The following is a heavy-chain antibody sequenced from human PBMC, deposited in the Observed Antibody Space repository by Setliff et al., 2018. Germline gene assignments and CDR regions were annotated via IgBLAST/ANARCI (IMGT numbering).Heavy chain of an antibody. CDR1: GFSFSSYW. CDR2: INSDESRR. Sequence: LSLTCVASGFSFSSYWMHWVRQVPGKGLVWVSRINSDESRRNYGGSVKGRFTISLDTSVSTAYLQISSLKAEDTAIYYCARATRFGTIKYRGDYYMDVWGKGTTVTVSS. V-gene: IGHV3-74*01. D-gene: IGHD3-10*01. J-gene: IGHJ6*03. CDR3: ARATRFGTIKYRGDYYMDV.